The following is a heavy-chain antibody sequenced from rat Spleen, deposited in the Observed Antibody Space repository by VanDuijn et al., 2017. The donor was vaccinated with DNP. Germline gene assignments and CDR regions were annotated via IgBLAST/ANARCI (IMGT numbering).Heavy chain of an antibody. D-gene: IGHD1-6*01. Sequence: QVQLKESGPGLVQPSQTLSLTCTVSGFSLTSYNVHWVRQPPGKGLEWMGAMWSGGNTDYNSALKSRLSISRDTSKSQVFLKVKSLKTEDTGIYYCTRSIYTTDYYYVVFDYWGQGVMVTVSS. CDR2: MWSGGNT. CDR3: TRSIYTTDYYYVVFDY. V-gene: IGHV2S13*01. CDR1: GFSLTSYN. J-gene: IGHJ2*01.